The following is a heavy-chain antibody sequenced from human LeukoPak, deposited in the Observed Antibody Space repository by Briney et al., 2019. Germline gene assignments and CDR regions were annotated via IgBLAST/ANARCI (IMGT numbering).Heavy chain of an antibody. D-gene: IGHD6-19*01. Sequence: PGGSLRLSCAASGFTFAEYTMHGVRQAPGKGLEWVSLISWNGARIHYGDSVKGRFTISRDNSKNSLYLQMNSLRTEDTALYYCVKDLVAASENVRGWYPMDYWGQGTLVTVSS. CDR2: ISWNGARI. V-gene: IGHV3-43*01. CDR1: GFTFAEYT. J-gene: IGHJ4*02. CDR3: VKDLVAASENVRGWYPMDY.